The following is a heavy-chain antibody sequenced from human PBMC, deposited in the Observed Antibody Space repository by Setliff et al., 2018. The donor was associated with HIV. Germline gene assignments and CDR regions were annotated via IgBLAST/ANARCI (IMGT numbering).Heavy chain of an antibody. CDR3: ARVRLYNTALDY. D-gene: IGHD3-3*01. CDR2: ISYDGSNK. CDR1: GFTFSNSA. V-gene: IGHV3-30*04. J-gene: IGHJ4*02. Sequence: GGSLRLSCAASGFTFSNSAMHWVRQAPGKGLGWVAGISYDGSNKYYTDSVKGRFTISRDNSKNTLFLQMNSLRPEDAAVYYCARVRLYNTALDYWGQGSLVTVSS.